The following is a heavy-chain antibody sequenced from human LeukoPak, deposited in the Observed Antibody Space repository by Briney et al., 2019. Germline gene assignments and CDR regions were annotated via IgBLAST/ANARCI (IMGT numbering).Heavy chain of an antibody. CDR3: ARCAAGSCSNWFDP. V-gene: IGHV1-18*01. Sequence: GASGKVSCKASGYTFTSYGISWVRQAPGQGLEWMGWISAYNGNTNYAQKLQGRVTMTTDTSTSTAYMELRSLRSDDTAVYYCARCAAGSCSNWFDPWGQGTLVTVSS. CDR1: GYTFTSYG. J-gene: IGHJ5*02. D-gene: IGHD2-15*01. CDR2: ISAYNGNT.